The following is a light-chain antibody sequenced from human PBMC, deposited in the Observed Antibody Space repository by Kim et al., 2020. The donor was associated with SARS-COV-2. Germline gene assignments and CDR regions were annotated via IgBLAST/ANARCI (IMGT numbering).Light chain of an antibody. J-gene: IGKJ1*01. CDR1: QSISSS. V-gene: IGKV3-15*01. CDR2: GAS. Sequence: EMVMTQSPATLSVSPGERATLSCRASQSISSSLAWYQQKPGQARRLLIYGASTRATGIPARFSGSGSGTEFTLTISSLQSEDFAVYYCQQYNNWPRWTFGQGTKVDIK. CDR3: QQYNNWPRWT.